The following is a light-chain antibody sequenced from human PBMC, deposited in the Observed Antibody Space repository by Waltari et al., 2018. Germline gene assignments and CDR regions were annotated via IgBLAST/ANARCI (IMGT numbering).Light chain of an antibody. V-gene: IGKV2-28*01. CDR2: LGS. J-gene: IGKJ3*01. CDR3: MHALETRNT. Sequence: DIVMTQSPLSLPVTPGEPASISCRSNQSLLHRNGKNYLDWYLQKPGQSPQLLIYLGSNRASGVPDRFSGSGSGTDFTLKISRVEAEEVGFYYCMHALETRNTFGPGTKVDIK. CDR1: QSLLHRNGKNY.